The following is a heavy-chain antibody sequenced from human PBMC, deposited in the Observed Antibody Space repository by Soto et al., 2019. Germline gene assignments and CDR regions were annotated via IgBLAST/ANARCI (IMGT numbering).Heavy chain of an antibody. CDR3: VREYYGSGVL. D-gene: IGHD3-10*01. CDR2: ISDGGHNT. V-gene: IGHV3-23*01. J-gene: IGHJ4*02. Sequence: EAQLLESGGGIVQPGGSLTLSCAASGFTFASYTMSWVRQAPGKGLQWVSYISDGGHNTYYADSVKGRFTISRDDLLGTLHLQMNSLRAEDTALYYCVREYYGSGVLWGQGTLVTVSS. CDR1: GFTFASYT.